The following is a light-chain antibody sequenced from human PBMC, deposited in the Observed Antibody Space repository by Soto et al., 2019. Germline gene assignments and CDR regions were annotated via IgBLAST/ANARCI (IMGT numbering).Light chain of an antibody. V-gene: IGKV1-12*01. CDR3: LQDYNYPRT. CDR1: QDIGSW. CDR2: AAS. Sequence: DIQMTQSPSSVSASVGDRVTITCRASQDIGSWLAWYQQKPGKAPNLLIYAASSLQSGVPSRFSGSGSGTDFTLTISSLQPEDFATYYCLQDYNYPRTFGQGTKVDIK. J-gene: IGKJ1*01.